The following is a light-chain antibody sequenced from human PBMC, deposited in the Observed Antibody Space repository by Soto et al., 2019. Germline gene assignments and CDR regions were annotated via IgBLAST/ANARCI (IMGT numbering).Light chain of an antibody. CDR3: QQSYSTPT. Sequence: DLQMTQSPSSLSASVGGRITITCRASQSISNYLNWYQQKPGKAPNLLIYAASTLQSGAPSRFSGSGSGTVFTLTISSLQPEDFATYYCQQSYSTPTFGQGTKLEIK. V-gene: IGKV1-39*01. CDR2: AAS. J-gene: IGKJ2*01. CDR1: QSISNY.